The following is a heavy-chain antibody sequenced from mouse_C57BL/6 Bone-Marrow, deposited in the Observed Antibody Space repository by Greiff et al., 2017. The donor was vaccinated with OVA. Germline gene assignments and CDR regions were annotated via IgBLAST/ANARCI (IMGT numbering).Heavy chain of an antibody. V-gene: IGHV1-64*01. Sequence: QVQLQQPGAELVKPGASVKLSCKASGYTFTSYWMHWVKQRPGQGLEWIGMIHPNSGSTNYNEKFKSKATLTVDKSSSTAYMQLSSLTSEDSAVYYWTNRWLLRLYWYFDVWGTGTTVTVSS. CDR1: GYTFTSYW. CDR2: IHPNSGST. CDR3: TNRWLLRLYWYFDV. J-gene: IGHJ1*03. D-gene: IGHD2-3*01.